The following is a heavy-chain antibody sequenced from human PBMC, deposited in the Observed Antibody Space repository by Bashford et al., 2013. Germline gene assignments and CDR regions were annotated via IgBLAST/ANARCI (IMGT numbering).Heavy chain of an antibody. Sequence: SSETLSLTCTVSGGSVSSGSYYWSWIRQPPGKGLEWIGYIYYSGSTNYNPSLKSRVTISVDTSKNQFSLKLSSVTAADTAVYYCATLYYSAGRCSIFDYWGQGTLVTVSS. J-gene: IGHJ4*02. CDR3: ATLYYSAGRCSIFDY. D-gene: IGHD2-15*01. CDR2: IYYSGST. V-gene: IGHV4-61*01. CDR1: GGSVSSGSYY.